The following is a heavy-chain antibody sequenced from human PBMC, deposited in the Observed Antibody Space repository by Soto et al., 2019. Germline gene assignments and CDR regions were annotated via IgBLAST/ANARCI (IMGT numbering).Heavy chain of an antibody. Sequence: PSVKVSCKASGFTFTSSAVQWVRQARGQRLEWIGWIVVGSGNTNYAQKFQGRITITRDMSTSTAYMELSSLRSDDTAVYYCAAGVVYGMDVWGQGTTVTVSS. J-gene: IGHJ6*02. D-gene: IGHD3-3*01. CDR1: GFTFTSSA. CDR3: AAGVVYGMDV. CDR2: IVVGSGNT. V-gene: IGHV1-58*01.